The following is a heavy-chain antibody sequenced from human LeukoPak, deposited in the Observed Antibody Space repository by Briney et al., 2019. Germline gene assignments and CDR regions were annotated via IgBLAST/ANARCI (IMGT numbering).Heavy chain of an antibody. V-gene: IGHV3-11*04. CDR2: ISSSGSTI. D-gene: IGHD3-3*01. CDR3: ARDCGITIFGVVICAFDI. CDR1: GFTFSDYY. Sequence: GGSLRLSCAASGFTFSDYYMSWIRQAPGKGLEWVSYISSSGSTIYYADSVKGRFTISRDNAKNSLYLQMNSLRAEDTAVYYCARDCGITIFGVVICAFDIWGQGTMVTVSS. J-gene: IGHJ3*02.